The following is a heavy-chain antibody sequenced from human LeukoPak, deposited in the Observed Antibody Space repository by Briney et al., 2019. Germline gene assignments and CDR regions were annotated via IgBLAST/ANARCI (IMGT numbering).Heavy chain of an antibody. V-gene: IGHV4-34*01. D-gene: IGHD1-20*01. CDR1: GGSFSGHY. Sequence: PSETLSLTCAVYGGSFSGHYWSWIRQPPGKGLEWIGEINHTGSTNYNPSLKSRITISVDTSKNQFSLKLSSVTAADTAVYYCARQKYNWNDVFDYWGQGTLVTVSS. J-gene: IGHJ4*02. CDR2: INHTGST. CDR3: ARQKYNWNDVFDY.